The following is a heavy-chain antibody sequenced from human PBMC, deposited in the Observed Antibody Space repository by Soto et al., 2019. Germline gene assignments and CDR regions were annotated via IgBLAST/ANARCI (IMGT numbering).Heavy chain of an antibody. CDR1: GGSISSGDYY. Sequence: QVQLQESGPGLVKPSQTLSLTCTVSGGSISSGDYYWSWIRQPPGKGLEWIGYIYYSGSTYYNPSLKSRVTISVDTSKNQFSVKLSSVTAADTAVYYCARDGDYYDSSGYYWRYFDYWGQGTLVTVSS. CDR3: ARDGDYYDSSGYYWRYFDY. J-gene: IGHJ4*02. CDR2: IYYSGST. V-gene: IGHV4-30-4*01. D-gene: IGHD3-22*01.